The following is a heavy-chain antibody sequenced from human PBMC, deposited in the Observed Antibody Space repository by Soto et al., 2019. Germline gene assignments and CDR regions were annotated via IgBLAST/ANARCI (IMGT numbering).Heavy chain of an antibody. CDR2: IGTSGTPT. CDR3: TRILWSSRRDALDI. Sequence: PGGSLRLSCIASGFTFRNYAMAWVRQAPGEDLEWVSAIGTSGTPTLYADSVKSRFSISRDDSRNTVSLQMNSLGVEDTVTYYCTRILWSSRRDALDIWGQGTTVTVSS. D-gene: IGHD2-21*01. CDR1: GFTFRNYA. V-gene: IGHV3-23*01. J-gene: IGHJ6*02.